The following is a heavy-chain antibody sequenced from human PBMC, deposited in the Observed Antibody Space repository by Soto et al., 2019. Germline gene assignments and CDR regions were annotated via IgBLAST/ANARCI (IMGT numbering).Heavy chain of an antibody. D-gene: IGHD5-18*01. J-gene: IGHJ4*02. Sequence: EVQLVKSGRGLVKPGGSLRLSCAASGFTFSSYSMNWVRQAPGKGLEWVSSISSSSSYIYYADSVKGRFTISRDNAKNSLYLQMNSLRAEDTAVYYCARDQPGYSYGYGLGYWGQGTLVTVSS. CDR2: ISSSSSYI. CDR1: GFTFSSYS. CDR3: ARDQPGYSYGYGLGY. V-gene: IGHV3-21*01.